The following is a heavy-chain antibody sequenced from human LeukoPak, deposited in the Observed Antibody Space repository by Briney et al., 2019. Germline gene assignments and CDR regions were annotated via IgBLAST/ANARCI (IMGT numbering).Heavy chain of an antibody. Sequence: PGGSLRLSCAASGFTFSSYGMHWVRQAPGKGLEWVAVIWYDGSNKYYAVSVKGRITIATDKSKNTLYLQMNSLRAEDTAVYYCARDSLDDYFDYWGQGTLVTVSS. CDR2: IWYDGSNK. J-gene: IGHJ4*02. V-gene: IGHV3-33*01. CDR3: ARDSLDDYFDY. CDR1: GFTFSSYG.